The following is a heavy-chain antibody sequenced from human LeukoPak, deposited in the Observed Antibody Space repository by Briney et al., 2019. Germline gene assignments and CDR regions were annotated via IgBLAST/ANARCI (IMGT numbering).Heavy chain of an antibody. CDR1: GFTFSAYE. V-gene: IGHV3-48*03. CDR3: ARDTRLDY. J-gene: IGHJ4*02. Sequence: GGSLRLSCAASGFTFSAYEMNWVRQAPGKALEWVSYISTSGSTIYYADSVKGRFTISRDNAKNSLYLQMNSLRAEDAAVYYCARDTRLDYRGQGTLVTVSS. CDR2: ISTSGSTI.